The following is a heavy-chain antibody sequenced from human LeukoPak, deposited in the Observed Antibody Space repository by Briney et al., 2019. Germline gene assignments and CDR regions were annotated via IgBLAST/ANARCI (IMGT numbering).Heavy chain of an antibody. Sequence: PGGSLRLSCAASGFTFSDYYISWVRQAPGKGLEWLSYISSSGSYTNYADSVKVRFTISRDNAKNSLYLQMNSLRAEDTAVYYCARERCTKTSCRGGLDSWGQGTLVTVSS. CDR1: GFTFSDYY. J-gene: IGHJ4*02. V-gene: IGHV3-11*05. D-gene: IGHD2-2*01. CDR2: ISSSGSYT. CDR3: ARERCTKTSCRGGLDS.